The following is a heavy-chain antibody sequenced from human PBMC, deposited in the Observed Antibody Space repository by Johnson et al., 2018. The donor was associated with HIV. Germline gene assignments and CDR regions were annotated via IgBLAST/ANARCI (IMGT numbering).Heavy chain of an antibody. J-gene: IGHJ3*01. CDR3: ARGSLTDDGFAA. V-gene: IGHV3-9*01. CDR1: GFIFSSYG. D-gene: IGHD2-8*01. CDR2: ISCNSGSI. Sequence: EVQLVESGGGVVQPGRSLRLSCAASGFIFSSYGMHWVRQAPGKGLEWVSGISCNSGSIGYADAVKGRFTISRDNAKKPLYLQMNSLRAEDTALYYCARGSLTDDGFAAWGQGTLVIVSS.